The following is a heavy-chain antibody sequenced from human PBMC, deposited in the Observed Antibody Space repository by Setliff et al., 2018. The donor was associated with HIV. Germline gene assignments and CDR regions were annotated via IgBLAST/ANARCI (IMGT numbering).Heavy chain of an antibody. CDR2: IRQDGTDK. Sequence: GSLRLSCAASGFAFSSHQMSWVRQAPGKGLEWVAKIRQDGTDKYYVDSVKGRFTISRDNAKNSLYLQMNSLRAEDTAIYYCAKGQQWLVAGPRDGMDVWGQGTTVTVSS. V-gene: IGHV3-7*01. CDR3: AKGQQWLVAGPRDGMDV. D-gene: IGHD6-19*01. CDR1: GFAFSSHQ. J-gene: IGHJ6*02.